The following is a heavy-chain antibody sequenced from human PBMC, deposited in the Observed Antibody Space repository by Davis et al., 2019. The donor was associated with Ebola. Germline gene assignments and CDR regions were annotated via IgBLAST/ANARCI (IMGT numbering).Heavy chain of an antibody. CDR3: ARENYYGLMGYGMDV. CDR2: INPNSGGT. D-gene: IGHD3-10*01. V-gene: IGHV1-2*05. CDR1: GYTFTSYY. Sequence: AASVKVSCKASGYTFTSYYMHWVRQAPGQGLEWMGRINPNSGGTNYAQKFQGRVTMTRDTSISTAYMELSRLRSDDTVVYYCARENYYGLMGYGMDVWGQGTTVTVSS. J-gene: IGHJ6*02.